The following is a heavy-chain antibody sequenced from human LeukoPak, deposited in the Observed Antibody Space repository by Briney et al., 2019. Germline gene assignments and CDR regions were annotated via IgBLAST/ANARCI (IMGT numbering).Heavy chain of an antibody. Sequence: SETLSLTCTVSGASIRSGDYYWSWIRQPPGKGLEWIGYIYDSGSTYYNPSLKSRITISVDTSENRFSLKLSSVTATDTAVYYCARDCSGGSCYGAFDIWGQGTMDTVSS. V-gene: IGHV4-30-4*01. CDR3: ARDCSGGSCYGAFDI. CDR1: GASIRSGDYY. D-gene: IGHD2-15*01. J-gene: IGHJ3*02. CDR2: IYDSGST.